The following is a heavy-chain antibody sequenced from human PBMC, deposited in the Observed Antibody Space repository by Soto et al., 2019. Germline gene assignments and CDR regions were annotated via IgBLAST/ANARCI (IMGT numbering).Heavy chain of an antibody. V-gene: IGHV1-46*03. CDR2: IIPSGGST. J-gene: IGHJ4*02. Sequence: QVQLVQSGAEVKKPGASVKVSCKASGNTFTNYYMHWVRPAPGQGLEWMGIIIPSGGSTSYAQKFQGRVTLTRDTSTSTVYMELSSLRSEDTAVYYCATSSGWYSDFDYWGQGTLVTVSS. D-gene: IGHD6-19*01. CDR3: ATSSGWYSDFDY. CDR1: GNTFTNYY.